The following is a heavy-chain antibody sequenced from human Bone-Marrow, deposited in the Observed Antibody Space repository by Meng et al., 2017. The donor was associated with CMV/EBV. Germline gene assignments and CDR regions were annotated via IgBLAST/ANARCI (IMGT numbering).Heavy chain of an antibody. V-gene: IGHV3-20*01. D-gene: IGHD3-22*01. CDR2: INWNGGST. CDR1: GFTFDDYG. Sequence: GESLKISCAASGFTFDDYGMSWVRQAPGKGLEWVSGINWNGGSTGYADSVKGRFTISRDNAKNSLYLQMNSLRAEDTALYHCARESYYDSGPDRGGLDYWGQGTLVTVSS. CDR3: ARESYYDSGPDRGGLDY. J-gene: IGHJ4*02.